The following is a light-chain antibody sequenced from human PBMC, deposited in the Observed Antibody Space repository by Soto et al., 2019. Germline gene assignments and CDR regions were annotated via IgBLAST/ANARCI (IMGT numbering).Light chain of an antibody. CDR3: QQYNISPLT. CDR1: QSLNNNY. Sequence: VLTQSPGTLSLSPGERATLSCRASQSLNNNYLAWYLQKPGQAPRLLIYHASSRATGIPDRFSASGSGTDFTLTISILEPEDFAVYFCQQYNISPLTFGQGTKVEIK. J-gene: IGKJ1*01. V-gene: IGKV3-20*01. CDR2: HAS.